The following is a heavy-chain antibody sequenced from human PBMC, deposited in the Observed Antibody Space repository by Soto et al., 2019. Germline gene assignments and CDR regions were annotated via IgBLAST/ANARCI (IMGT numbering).Heavy chain of an antibody. Sequence: QVQVVQSGAEVKKPGASVKVSCKASGYTFTSYDIHWVRQATGQGLERMGWMNPYSGNTGYAPKVQGRVIMTRNTTIRTAYMEQSSLRSEDTAVYYCARVFTVRRGSGSDYWGEGTLVAFPS. CDR3: ARVFTVRRGSGSDY. CDR2: MNPYSGNT. D-gene: IGHD1-26*01. CDR1: GYTFTSYD. V-gene: IGHV1-8*01. J-gene: IGHJ4*02.